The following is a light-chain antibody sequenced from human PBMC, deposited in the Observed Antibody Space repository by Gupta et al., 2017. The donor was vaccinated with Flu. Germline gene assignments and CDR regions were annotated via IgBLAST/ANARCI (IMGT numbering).Light chain of an antibody. V-gene: IGKV2-28*01. Sequence: DIVMTQSPLSLPVTPGEPASISCRSNQSLLHSNGYNYLDWYLQKPGQSPQLLIYLGSNRASGVPDRFSGSGSDTDFTLRISRVEADDVGVYYCMQALQTPRTFGQGTKVEIK. CDR3: MQALQTPRT. CDR1: QSLLHSNGYNY. CDR2: LGS. J-gene: IGKJ1*01.